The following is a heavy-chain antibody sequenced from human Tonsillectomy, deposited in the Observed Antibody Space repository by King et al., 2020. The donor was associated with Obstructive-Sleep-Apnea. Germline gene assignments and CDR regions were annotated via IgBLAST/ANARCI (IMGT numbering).Heavy chain of an antibody. D-gene: IGHD2-15*01. CDR1: GYTFTSYG. V-gene: IGHV1-18*01. J-gene: IGHJ6*02. CDR2: ISAYNGNI. CDR3: ARESVYCSGGSCTYYYYGMDV. Sequence: QLVQSGAEVKKPGASVKVSCKASGYTFTSYGISWVRQAPGQGLEWMGWISAYNGNINYAQKLQGRVTMTTDTSTSTAYMELRSLRSDDTAVYYCARESVYCSGGSCTYYYYGMDVWGQGTTVTVSS.